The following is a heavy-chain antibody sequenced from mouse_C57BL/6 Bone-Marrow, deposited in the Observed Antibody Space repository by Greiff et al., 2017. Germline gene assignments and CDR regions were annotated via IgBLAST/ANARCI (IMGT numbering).Heavy chain of an antibody. V-gene: IGHV1-62-2*01. CDR3: ARHVEYIYSYGSRGYFDV. Sequence: QVQLKESGAELVKPGASVKLSCKASGYTFTEYTIHWVKQRSGQGLEWIGWFYPGSGSIKYNEKFKDKATLTADKSSSTVYMDLSRLTSEYSAVYFCARHVEYIYSYGSRGYFDVWGTGTTVTVSS. J-gene: IGHJ1*03. D-gene: IGHD1-1*01. CDR1: GYTFTEYT. CDR2: FYPGSGSI.